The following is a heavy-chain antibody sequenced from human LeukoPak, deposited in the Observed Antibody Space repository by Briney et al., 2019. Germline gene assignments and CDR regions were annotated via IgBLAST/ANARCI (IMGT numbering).Heavy chain of an antibody. J-gene: IGHJ4*02. V-gene: IGHV3-21*01. D-gene: IGHD3-22*01. Sequence: PGGSLRLSCAASGFTFSSYSMNWVRQAPGKGLEWASSISSSSSYIYYADSVKGRFTISRDNAENSLYLQMNSLRAEDTAVYYCAREDDSSGYYHFDYWGQGTLVTVSS. CDR2: ISSSSSYI. CDR3: AREDDSSGYYHFDY. CDR1: GFTFSSYS.